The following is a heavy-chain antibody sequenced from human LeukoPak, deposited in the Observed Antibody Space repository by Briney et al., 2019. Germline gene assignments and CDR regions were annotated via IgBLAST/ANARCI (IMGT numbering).Heavy chain of an antibody. V-gene: IGHV4-31*03. J-gene: IGHJ4*02. CDR3: ARAHGSGSYYIDY. CDR1: GGSISSGGYY. CDR2: IYYSGST. Sequence: ASETLSLTCTVSGGSISSGGYYWSWIRQHPGKGLEWIGYIYYSGSTYYNPSLKSRVTISVDTSKNQFSLKLSSVTAADTAVYYCARAHGSGSYYIDYWGQGTLVTVSS. D-gene: IGHD3-10*01.